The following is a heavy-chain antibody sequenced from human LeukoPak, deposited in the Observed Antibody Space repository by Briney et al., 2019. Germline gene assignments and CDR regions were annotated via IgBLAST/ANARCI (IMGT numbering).Heavy chain of an antibody. V-gene: IGHV3-21*01. Sequence: PGGSLRLSCAASGFTFSSYSMNWVRQAPGKGLEWVSSISSSSSYIYYADSVKGRFTISRDNAKNSLYLQMNSLRAEDTAVYYCARRKHIVVVTAIPAYFDYWGQGTLVTVSS. CDR3: ARRKHIVVVTAIPAYFDY. J-gene: IGHJ4*02. D-gene: IGHD2-21*02. CDR2: ISSSSSYI. CDR1: GFTFSSYS.